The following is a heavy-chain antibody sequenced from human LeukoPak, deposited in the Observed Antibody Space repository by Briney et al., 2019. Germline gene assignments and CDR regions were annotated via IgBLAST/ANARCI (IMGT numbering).Heavy chain of an antibody. CDR3: AKVPYSSGWYWFNY. V-gene: IGHV3-23*01. D-gene: IGHD6-19*01. J-gene: IGHJ4*02. Sequence: GGSLRLSCAASGFTFSSYAMSWVRQAPGKGLEWVSAISGSGGSTYYVDSVKGRFTISRDNSKNTLYLQMNSLRAEDTAVYYCAKVPYSSGWYWFNYWGQGTLVTVSS. CDR2: ISGSGGST. CDR1: GFTFSSYA.